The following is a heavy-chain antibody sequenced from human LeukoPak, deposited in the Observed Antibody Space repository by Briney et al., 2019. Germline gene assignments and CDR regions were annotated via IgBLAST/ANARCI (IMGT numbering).Heavy chain of an antibody. J-gene: IGHJ3*02. V-gene: IGHV6-1*01. D-gene: IGHD6-19*01. CDR3: LKEGGGWYGGAFDI. CDR2: TYYRSKWYN. Sequence: SQTLSLTCAISGDSVSSDSAAWNWIRQSPSRGLEWLGRTYYRSKWYNDYAVSVKSRITINPDISKNQFSLQLNSVTPEDTAVYYCLKEGGGWYGGAFDIWGQGTMVTVSS. CDR1: GDSVSSDSAA.